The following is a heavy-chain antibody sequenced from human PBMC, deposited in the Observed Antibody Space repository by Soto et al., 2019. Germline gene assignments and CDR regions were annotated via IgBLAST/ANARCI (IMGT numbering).Heavy chain of an antibody. CDR1: GGSISNGGYS. J-gene: IGHJ4*02. V-gene: IGHV4-30-2*01. Sequence: PSETLSLTCAVSGGSISNGGYSWSWIRQPPGKGLEWIGNIFHSGSTYYNPSLKSRVIMSVDRSKNQFSLDLSSVTAADTAVYYCARGTAQPYYFDSWGQGTLVTVSS. CDR2: IFHSGST. CDR3: ARGTAQPYYFDS.